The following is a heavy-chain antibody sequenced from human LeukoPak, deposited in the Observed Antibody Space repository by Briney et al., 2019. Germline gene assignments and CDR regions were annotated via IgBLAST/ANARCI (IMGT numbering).Heavy chain of an antibody. CDR1: GFSFSVYA. CDR2: ISANGGET. D-gene: IGHD3-3*01. V-gene: IGHV3-23*01. Sequence: PGGSLRPSCTASGFSFSVYAMSWVRQAPGKGLEWASSISANGGETHYADSVKGRFTISRDNSKNTLYLQINNPRVEDTAVYYCAKRYYDFPLDYWGQGTLVTVSS. CDR3: AKRYYDFPLDY. J-gene: IGHJ4*02.